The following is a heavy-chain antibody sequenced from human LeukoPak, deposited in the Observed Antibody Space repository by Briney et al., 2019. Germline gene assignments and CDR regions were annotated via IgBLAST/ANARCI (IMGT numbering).Heavy chain of an antibody. V-gene: IGHV1-18*01. D-gene: IGHD3-16*02. CDR1: GGTFSSYA. CDR2: ISGNNGNT. CDR3: ARVRVNYVWGNYPVDY. Sequence: ASVKVSCKASGGTFSSYAISWVRQAPGQGLEWMGWISGNNGNTNYAQKLQGRVTMTTDTSTSTAYVELRSLRSDDTALYYCARVRVNYVWGNYPVDYWGQGTLVTVSS. J-gene: IGHJ4*02.